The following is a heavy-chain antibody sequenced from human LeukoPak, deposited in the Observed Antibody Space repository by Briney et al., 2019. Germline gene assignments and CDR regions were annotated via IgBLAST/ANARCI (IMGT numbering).Heavy chain of an antibody. D-gene: IGHD3-9*01. CDR2: ISGSGGST. Sequence: GALRLSCAASGFTFSSYAMSWVRQAPGKGLEWVSAISGSGGSTYYADSVKGRFTISRDNSKNTLYLQMNSLRAEDTAVYYCATPTHDILTGYYNVWEDFDYWGQGTLVTVSS. J-gene: IGHJ4*02. CDR1: GFTFSSYA. CDR3: ATPTHDILTGYYNVWEDFDY. V-gene: IGHV3-23*01.